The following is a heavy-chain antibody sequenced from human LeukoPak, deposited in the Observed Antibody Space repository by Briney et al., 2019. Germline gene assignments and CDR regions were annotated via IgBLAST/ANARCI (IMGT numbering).Heavy chain of an antibody. V-gene: IGHV3-21*01. D-gene: IGHD4-11*01. CDR1: GFTFSTFS. J-gene: IGHJ4*02. CDR2: ITSSGTYI. CDR3: ARDPGHDSSNYGGLDY. Sequence: GGSLRLSCAASGFTFSTFSMNWVRQAPGKGLDWVSSITSSGTYIFYADSVKGRFTISRDNAKNSLYLQMNSLGPEDTAVYYCARDPGHDSSNYGGLDYWGQGTLVTVSS.